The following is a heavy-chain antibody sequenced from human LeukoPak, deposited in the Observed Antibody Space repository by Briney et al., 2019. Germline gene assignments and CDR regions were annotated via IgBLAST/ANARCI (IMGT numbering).Heavy chain of an antibody. CDR2: ISYDGSNK. D-gene: IGHD3-22*01. V-gene: IGHV3-30-3*01. J-gene: IGHJ1*01. CDR3: ARELLDYYDSSGYYHPPLYFQH. Sequence: QPGGSLRLSCAASGFTFSSYAMHWVRQAPGKGLEWVAVISYDGSNKYYADSVKGRFTISRDNSKNTLYLQMNSLRAEDTAVYYCARELLDYYDSSGYYHPPLYFQHWGQGTLVTVSS. CDR1: GFTFSSYA.